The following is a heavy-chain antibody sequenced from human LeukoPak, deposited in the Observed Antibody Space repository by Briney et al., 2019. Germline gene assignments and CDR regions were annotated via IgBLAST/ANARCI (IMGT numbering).Heavy chain of an antibody. D-gene: IGHD3-22*01. Sequence: SETLSLTCTVSGGSISSSNYYSWGWVRQPPGKGLEWIGNIYNSGPTDYNPSLKSRVTISVDTSRNQLSLELRSVTAADTAVYYCARHRYSGDYYAGAGLGHWGQGTLVTVSS. CDR3: ARHRYSGDYYAGAGLGH. J-gene: IGHJ4*02. V-gene: IGHV4-39*01. CDR2: IYNSGPT. CDR1: GGSISSSNYY.